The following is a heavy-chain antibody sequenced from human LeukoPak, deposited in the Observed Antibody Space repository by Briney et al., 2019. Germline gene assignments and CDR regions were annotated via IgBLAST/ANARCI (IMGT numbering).Heavy chain of an antibody. V-gene: IGHV3-30*18. CDR3: AKVLKGLPLDNCDYSNYDYYYGMDV. Sequence: GRSLRLSCAASGFTFSSYGMHWVRQAPGKGLEWVAVISYDGSNKYYADSVKGRFTISRDNSKNTLYLQMNSLRAEDTAVYYCAKVLKGLPLDNCDYSNYDYYYGMDVWGQGTTVTVSS. J-gene: IGHJ6*02. CDR1: GFTFSSYG. CDR2: ISYDGSNK. D-gene: IGHD4-11*01.